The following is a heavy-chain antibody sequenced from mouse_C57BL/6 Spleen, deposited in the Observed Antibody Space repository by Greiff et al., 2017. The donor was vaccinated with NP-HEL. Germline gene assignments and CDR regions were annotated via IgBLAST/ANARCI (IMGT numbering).Heavy chain of an antibody. J-gene: IGHJ4*01. CDR2: IRSKSNNYAT. CDR3: VRHSYDYDAGAYYYAMDY. CDR1: GFSFNTYA. V-gene: IGHV10-1*01. Sequence: EVMLVESGGGLVQPKGSLKLSCAASGFSFNTYAMNWVRQAPGKGLEWVARIRSKSNNYATYYADSVKDRFTISRDDSESMLYLQMNNLKTEDTAMYYCVRHSYDYDAGAYYYAMDYWGQGTSVTVSS. D-gene: IGHD2-4*01.